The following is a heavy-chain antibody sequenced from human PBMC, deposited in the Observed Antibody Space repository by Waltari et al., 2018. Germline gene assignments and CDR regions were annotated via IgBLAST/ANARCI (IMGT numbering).Heavy chain of an antibody. Sequence: EVQLVESGGGLVQPGGSLKLSCAASGFTFSGSAMHWVRQASGRGLEGVCRRRRKANSFATAYAAAVKGRFTISRDDSKNTAYLQMNSLKTEDTAVYYCTSMPRGYFDWFDYWGQGTLVTVSS. V-gene: IGHV3-73*01. D-gene: IGHD3-9*01. J-gene: IGHJ4*02. CDR2: RRRKANSFAT. CDR3: TSMPRGYFDWFDY. CDR1: GFTFSGSA.